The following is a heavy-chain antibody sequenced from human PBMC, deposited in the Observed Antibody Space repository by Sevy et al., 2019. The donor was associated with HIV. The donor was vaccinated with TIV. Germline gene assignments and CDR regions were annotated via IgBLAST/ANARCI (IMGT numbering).Heavy chain of an antibody. CDR2: ISYYGSNK. CDR3: AKGYSSGPYNWFDP. D-gene: IGHD6-19*01. CDR1: GFTFSSYD. J-gene: IGHJ5*02. Sequence: GGSLRLSCAASGFTFSSYDMHWVRQAPGKGLEWVAVISYYGSNKYYADSVKGRFTISRDNSKNTLYLQMNSLRAEDTAVYYCAKGYSSGPYNWFDPWGQGTLVTVSS. V-gene: IGHV3-30*18.